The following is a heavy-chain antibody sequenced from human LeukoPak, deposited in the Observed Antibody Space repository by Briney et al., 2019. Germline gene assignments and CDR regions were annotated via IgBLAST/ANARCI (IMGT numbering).Heavy chain of an antibody. Sequence: ASVKVSCKASGYTFTSYYMHWVRQAPGQGLEWMGLINPTGGSTGYAQKFQGRVTMTTDTSTSTAYMELRSLRSDDTAVYYCARDDSSGWYVGYNWFDPWGQGTLVTVSS. V-gene: IGHV1-46*01. CDR1: GYTFTSYY. D-gene: IGHD6-19*01. CDR3: ARDDSSGWYVGYNWFDP. CDR2: INPTGGST. J-gene: IGHJ5*02.